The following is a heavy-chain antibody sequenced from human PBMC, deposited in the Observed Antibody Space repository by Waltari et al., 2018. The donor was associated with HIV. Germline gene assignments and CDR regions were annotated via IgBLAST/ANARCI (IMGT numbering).Heavy chain of an antibody. V-gene: IGHV4-59*01. J-gene: IGHJ3*02. CDR3: AGRDYYDRRGPRGAFDI. D-gene: IGHD3-22*01. Sequence: QVQLQESGPGLVKPSETLSLTCTVYGGSISSYYWSWNRPPPGKGLEWIGYIYYSGSTNYNPALKSRVTISVDTSKNQFSLKLSSVTAADTAVYYCAGRDYYDRRGPRGAFDIWGQGTMVTVSS. CDR2: IYYSGST. CDR1: GGSISSYY.